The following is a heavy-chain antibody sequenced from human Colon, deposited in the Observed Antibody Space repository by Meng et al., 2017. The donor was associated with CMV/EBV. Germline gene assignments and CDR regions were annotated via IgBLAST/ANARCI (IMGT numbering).Heavy chain of an antibody. CDR2: INSDGSRP. V-gene: IGHV3-74*01. CDR1: GFTVNNYW. CDR3: ARQPYNYYDILTGYLNYFDY. D-gene: IGHD3-9*01. J-gene: IGHJ4*02. Sequence: GESLKISCAASGFTVNNYWMHWVRQAPGKGLVWVSRINSDGSRPSYARSVKGRFTISRDNSISTAYLQWSSLKASDTAMYYCARQPYNYYDILTGYLNYFDYWGQGTLVTVSS.